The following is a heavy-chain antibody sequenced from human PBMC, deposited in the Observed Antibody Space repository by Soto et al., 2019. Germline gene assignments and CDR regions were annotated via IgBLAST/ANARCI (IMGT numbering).Heavy chain of an antibody. D-gene: IGHD3-3*01. J-gene: IGHJ6*03. V-gene: IGHV1-18*01. CDR2: ISAYNGNT. CDR3: ARVLRFLEWPSRSYYYYYMDV. Sequence: ASVKVSCKASGYTFTSYGISWARQAPGQGLEWMGWISAYNGNTNYAQKLQGRVTMTTDTSTSTAYMELRSLRSDDTAVYYCARVLRFLEWPSRSYYYYYMDVWGKGTTVTVSS. CDR1: GYTFTSYG.